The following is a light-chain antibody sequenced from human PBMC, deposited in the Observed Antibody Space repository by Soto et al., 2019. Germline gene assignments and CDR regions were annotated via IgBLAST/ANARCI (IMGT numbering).Light chain of an antibody. Sequence: EIVLTQSPATLSLSPGERATLSCRASQSVSSYLAWYQQKPGQAPRLRIYDASNRATGIQARFSGSGSGTDFTLTISSLEPEDFAVYYCQQRSNWPPMYTFGQGTKLEIK. CDR2: DAS. J-gene: IGKJ2*01. CDR1: QSVSSY. V-gene: IGKV3-11*01. CDR3: QQRSNWPPMYT.